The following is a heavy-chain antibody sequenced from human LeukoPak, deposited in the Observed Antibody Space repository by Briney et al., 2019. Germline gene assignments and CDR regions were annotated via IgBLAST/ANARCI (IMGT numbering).Heavy chain of an antibody. V-gene: IGHV3-11*01. D-gene: IGHD2-15*01. CDR1: GFTFSDYY. Sequence: GGSLRLSCAASGFTFSDYYMSWIRQAPGKGLEWASYISNDETIIYYADSVKGRFAISSNNARNSLFLQMNSLRAEDTAVYYCARLRGVAVDIWGQGTMVTVSS. J-gene: IGHJ3*02. CDR3: ARLRGVAVDI. CDR2: ISNDETII.